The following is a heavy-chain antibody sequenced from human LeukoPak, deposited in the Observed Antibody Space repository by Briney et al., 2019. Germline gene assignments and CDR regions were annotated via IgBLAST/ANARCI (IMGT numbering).Heavy chain of an antibody. CDR2: IKSKTDGGIT. CDR1: GFIFSNAW. Sequence: GGPLRLSCAASGFIFSNAWMSWVRQAPGRGLEWVGRIKSKTDGGITDYAAPVKGRFTISRDDSKNTLYLQMNSLKTEDTAVYYCTTWEYSAQNDFDCWGQGTLVTVSS. V-gene: IGHV3-15*01. J-gene: IGHJ4*02. D-gene: IGHD2/OR15-2a*01. CDR3: TTWEYSAQNDFDC.